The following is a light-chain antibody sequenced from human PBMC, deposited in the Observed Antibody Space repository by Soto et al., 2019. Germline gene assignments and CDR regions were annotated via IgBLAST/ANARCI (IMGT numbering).Light chain of an antibody. CDR2: AAS. Sequence: DIQMTQSPSSLSASVGDRVTITCRASQNIRRYLNWYQQKPGKAPELLISAASSLQSGVPSRFSGSGSGTDFTLTISSLQPDDSATYYCQQGYSTPYTFGQGTNLEIK. J-gene: IGKJ2*01. CDR3: QQGYSTPYT. CDR1: QNIRRY. V-gene: IGKV1-39*01.